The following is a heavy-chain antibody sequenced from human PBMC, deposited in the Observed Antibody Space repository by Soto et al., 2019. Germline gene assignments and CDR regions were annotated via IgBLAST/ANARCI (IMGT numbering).Heavy chain of an antibody. CDR2: ISSSGSTI. Sequence: PGGSLRLSCAASGFTVSSYEMNGVRQAPGKGLEWVSYISSSGSTIYYADSVKGRFTISRDNAKNSLYLQMNSLRAEDTAVYYCAGEFVCEGGWSRIWEYYYYGMDVWGQGTTVTVSS. V-gene: IGHV3-48*03. J-gene: IGHJ6*02. D-gene: IGHD6-19*01. CDR1: GFTVSSYE. CDR3: AGEFVCEGGWSRIWEYYYYGMDV.